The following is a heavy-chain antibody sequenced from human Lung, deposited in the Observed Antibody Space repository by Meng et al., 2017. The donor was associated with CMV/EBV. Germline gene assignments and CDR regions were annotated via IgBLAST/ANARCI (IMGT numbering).Heavy chain of an antibody. Sequence: SCAASGFTFSSYDMNWVRQAPGKALEWVAVISIDGSSKFYADSMKGRFTISRDNSKNTLFLQVNSLRPEDTAVYYRTRRADYFDYWGPGTLVTVSS. D-gene: IGHD6-25*01. CDR1: GFTFSSYD. CDR2: ISIDGSSK. V-gene: IGHV3-30*04. J-gene: IGHJ4*02. CDR3: TRRADYFDY.